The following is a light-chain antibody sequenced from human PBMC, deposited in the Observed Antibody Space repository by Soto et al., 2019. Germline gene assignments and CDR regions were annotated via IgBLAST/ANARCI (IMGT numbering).Light chain of an antibody. V-gene: IGKV3-20*01. CDR3: QQYGNSRGT. CDR1: QSVSSS. CDR2: GAS. J-gene: IGKJ1*01. Sequence: FVVTQSPDTLSLSPGETATLYFRASQSVSSSVAWYQHKPGQAPRLLIYGASSRATGIPDRFSGSGSGTDFTLTISRLEPEDFAVYYCQQYGNSRGTFGQGTKVDIK.